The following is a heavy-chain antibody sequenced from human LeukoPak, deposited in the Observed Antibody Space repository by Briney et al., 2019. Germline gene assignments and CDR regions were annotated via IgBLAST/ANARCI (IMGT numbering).Heavy chain of an antibody. J-gene: IGHJ4*02. Sequence: SETLSLTCTVSGGSISSYYWSWIRQSAGKGLEWIGRIHTSGSTNYNPSLKSRVTMSVDTSKNQFSLKLSSVTAADTAVYYCARDMVRGVLWANWGQGTLVTVSS. CDR3: ARDMVRGVLWAN. D-gene: IGHD3-10*01. CDR2: IHTSGST. V-gene: IGHV4-4*07. CDR1: GGSISSYY.